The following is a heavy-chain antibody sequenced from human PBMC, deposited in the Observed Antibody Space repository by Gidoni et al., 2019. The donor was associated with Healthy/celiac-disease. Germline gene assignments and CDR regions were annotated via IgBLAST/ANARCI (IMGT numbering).Heavy chain of an antibody. CDR3: ARDNSGSSSFDY. D-gene: IGHD1-26*01. Sequence: QVQLVESGGGVVQPGRSLRLSGAASGFTFSSYGMHWVRQAPGKGLEWVAVIWYDGSNKYYADSVKGRFTISRDNSKNTLYLQMNSLRAEDTAVYYCARDNSGSSSFDYWGQGTLVTVSS. V-gene: IGHV3-33*01. CDR2: IWYDGSNK. J-gene: IGHJ4*02. CDR1: GFTFSSYG.